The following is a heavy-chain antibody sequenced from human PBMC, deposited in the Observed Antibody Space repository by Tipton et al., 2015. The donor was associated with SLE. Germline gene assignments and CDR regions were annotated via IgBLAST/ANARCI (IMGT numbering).Heavy chain of an antibody. Sequence: TLSLTYAVSGDSISSSYFWGWIRQPPGKGLEWIGSIFYSGTTYYNPSLKSRVTISVDTSKNQLSLNLSSVTAADTAVFYCARHRARNYDFWSGYPNDAFDMWGQGTMVTVSS. CDR3: ARHRARNYDFWSGYPNDAFDM. CDR2: IFYSGTT. J-gene: IGHJ3*02. D-gene: IGHD3-3*01. V-gene: IGHV4-39*01. CDR1: GDSISSSYF.